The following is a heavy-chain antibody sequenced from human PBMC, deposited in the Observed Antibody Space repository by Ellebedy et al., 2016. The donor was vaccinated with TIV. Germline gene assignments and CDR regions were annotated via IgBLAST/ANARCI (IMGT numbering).Heavy chain of an antibody. J-gene: IGHJ4*02. Sequence: MPSETLSLTCTVSGGSVRSGSYYWSWIRQPPGKELEWIGYIYDSGSHNHNPSLQSRVTISVDTSKNQFSLKLSSVTAAYTAVYYCARAAQPNCSGGSCYRIDYWGQGTLVTVSS. CDR3: ARAAQPNCSGGSCYRIDY. D-gene: IGHD2-15*01. CDR2: IYDSGSH. V-gene: IGHV4-61*01. CDR1: GGSVRSGSYY.